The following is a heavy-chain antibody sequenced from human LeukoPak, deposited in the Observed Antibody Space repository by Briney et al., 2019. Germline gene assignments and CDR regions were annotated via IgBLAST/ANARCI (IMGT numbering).Heavy chain of an antibody. J-gene: IGHJ4*02. V-gene: IGHV4-34*01. CDR2: INHSGST. CDR3: ARGSRGYFDWLAGPFDY. CDR1: GGSLSDSY. Sequence: SETLSLTCAVYGGSLSDSYWSWIRQPPGKGLEWIGEINHSGSTKYNPSLKSRVTISVDTSKNQFSLKLSSVTAADTAVYCCARGSRGYFDWLAGPFDYWGQGTLVTVSS. D-gene: IGHD3-9*01.